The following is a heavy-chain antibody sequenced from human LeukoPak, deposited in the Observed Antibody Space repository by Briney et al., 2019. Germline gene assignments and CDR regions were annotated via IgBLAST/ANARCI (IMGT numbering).Heavy chain of an antibody. V-gene: IGHV3-30*02. CDR1: GFTFSSYG. J-gene: IGHJ4*02. CDR2: IRYDGSNK. D-gene: IGHD3-22*01. Sequence: GGSLRLSCAASGFTFSSYGMHWVRQAPGKGLEWVAFIRYDGSNKYYADSVKGRFTISRDNSKNTLYLQMNSLRAEDTAVYYCARDIYDSSGYYYGVSDYWGQGALVTVSS. CDR3: ARDIYDSSGYYYGVSDY.